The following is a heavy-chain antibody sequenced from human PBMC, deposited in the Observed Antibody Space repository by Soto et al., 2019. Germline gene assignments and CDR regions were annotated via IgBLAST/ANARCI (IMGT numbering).Heavy chain of an antibody. CDR1: GFTFSSYS. CDR2: ISSSSSTI. Sequence: GGSLRLSCAASGFTFSSYSMNWVRQAPGKGLEWVSYISSSSSTIYYADSVKGRFTISRDNAKNSLYLQMNSLRDEDTAVYYCARVWDGSGSYPLFDYWGQGTLVTVSS. D-gene: IGHD3-10*01. J-gene: IGHJ4*02. V-gene: IGHV3-48*02. CDR3: ARVWDGSGSYPLFDY.